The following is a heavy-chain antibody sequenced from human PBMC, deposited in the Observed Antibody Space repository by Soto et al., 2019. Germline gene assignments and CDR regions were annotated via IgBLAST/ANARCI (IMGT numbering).Heavy chain of an antibody. CDR1: GFTLTNEN. CDR3: ARDPPLSMIVVVGVDDF. Sequence: PGGSLRLSCTVLGFTLTNENMNWVRQAPGKGLEWVSSISSRSTFINYADSVKGRFTISRDNDKGLVYLQMSSLRAEDTAVYYCARDPPLSMIVVVGVDDFWGQGTLVTVSS. V-gene: IGHV3-21*06. CDR2: ISSRSTFI. J-gene: IGHJ4*02. D-gene: IGHD3-22*01.